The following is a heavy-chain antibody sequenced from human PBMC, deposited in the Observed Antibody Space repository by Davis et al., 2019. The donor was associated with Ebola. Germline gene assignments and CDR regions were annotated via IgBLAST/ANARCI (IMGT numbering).Heavy chain of an antibody. CDR1: GYSFTSYW. J-gene: IGHJ6*03. D-gene: IGHD6-19*01. CDR2: IYPGDSDT. CDR3: ARHRIAVAGTGDDYYYYYYMDV. Sequence: GESLKISCKGSGYSFTSYWIGWVRQMPGKGLEWMGIIYPGDSDTRYSPSFQGQVTISADKSISTAYLQWSSLKASDTAMYYCARHRIAVAGTGDDYYYYYYMDVWGKGTTVIVSS. V-gene: IGHV5-51*01.